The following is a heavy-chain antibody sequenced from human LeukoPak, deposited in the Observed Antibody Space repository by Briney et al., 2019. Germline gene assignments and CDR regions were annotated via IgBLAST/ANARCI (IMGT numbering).Heavy chain of an antibody. CDR2: ISSSSSYI. V-gene: IGHV3-21*01. J-gene: IGHJ2*01. CDR3: ARNHDFWSGYFDWYFDL. Sequence: GGSLRLSCAASGFTFSSYSMNWVRQAPGKGLEWVSSISSSSSYIYYADSVKGRFTISRDNAKNSLYLQMNSLRAEDTAVYYCARNHDFWSGYFDWYFDLWGRGTLVTVSS. CDR1: GFTFSSYS. D-gene: IGHD3-3*01.